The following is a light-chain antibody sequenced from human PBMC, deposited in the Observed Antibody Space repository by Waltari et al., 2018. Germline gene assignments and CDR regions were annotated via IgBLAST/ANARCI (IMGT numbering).Light chain of an antibody. CDR2: HAA. Sequence: EIVLTRSPGTLSLSPGESATLSCRASQSISKYLAWYQQKPGQAPRLLIYHAASRAAGIPDRFSGSGSGTDFSLSISRLEPEDVAVYYCQHYESLPVTFGQGTKVEIK. CDR1: QSISKY. J-gene: IGKJ1*01. V-gene: IGKV3-20*01. CDR3: QHYESLPVT.